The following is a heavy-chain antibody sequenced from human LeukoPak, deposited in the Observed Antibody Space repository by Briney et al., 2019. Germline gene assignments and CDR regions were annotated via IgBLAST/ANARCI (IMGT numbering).Heavy chain of an antibody. CDR2: INPHSGGT. D-gene: IGHD1-26*01. CDR3: ARGPQWELDPEYFQH. CDR1: GYTFTDYY. J-gene: IGHJ1*01. Sequence: ASVTVSCKASGYTFTDYYIHWVRQAPGQGVEWMGWINPHSGGTKYAQKFQDKVTMTRDTSISTAYMELSRVRSDATAVYYCARGPQWELDPEYFQHWGQGTLVTVSS. V-gene: IGHV1-2*02.